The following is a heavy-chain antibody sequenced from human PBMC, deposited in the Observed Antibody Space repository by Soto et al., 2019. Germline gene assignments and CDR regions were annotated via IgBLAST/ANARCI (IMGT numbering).Heavy chain of an antibody. CDR2: ISGSDDST. Sequence: GGSLRLSCAASGFTFSSYAMSWVRQAPGKGLEWVSVISGSDDSTYYADSVKGRFTISIDNPKNTLYLQMNSLRAEDTAVYYCAKRSSSSTFDYWGQGTLVTVSS. D-gene: IGHD6-6*01. V-gene: IGHV3-23*01. J-gene: IGHJ4*02. CDR1: GFTFSSYA. CDR3: AKRSSSSTFDY.